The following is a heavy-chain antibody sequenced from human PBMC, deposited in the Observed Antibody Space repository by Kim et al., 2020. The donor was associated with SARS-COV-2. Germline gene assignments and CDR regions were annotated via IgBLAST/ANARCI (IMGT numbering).Heavy chain of an antibody. CDR1: GYTFTGYY. Sequence: ASVKVSCKASGYTFTGYYMHWVRQAPGQGLEWMGRINPNSGGTNYAQKFQGRVTMTRDTSISTAYMELSRLRSDDTAVYYCARVYYYGSGSYYTHFDYWGQGTLVTVSS. CDR2: INPNSGGT. V-gene: IGHV1-2*06. J-gene: IGHJ4*02. CDR3: ARVYYYGSGSYYTHFDY. D-gene: IGHD3-10*01.